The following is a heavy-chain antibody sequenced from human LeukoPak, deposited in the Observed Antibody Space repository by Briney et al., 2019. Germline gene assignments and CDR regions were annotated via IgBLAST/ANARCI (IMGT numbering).Heavy chain of an antibody. CDR3: ARDRSSTSSSWYFGHVGNWFDP. Sequence: SETLSLTCTVSGGSISSYYWSWIRQPPGKGPEWIGYIYYSGSTNYNPSLKSRVTISVDTSKNQFSLKLSSVTAADTAVYYCARDRSSTSSSWYFGHVGNWFDPWGQGTLVTVSS. J-gene: IGHJ5*02. CDR2: IYYSGST. D-gene: IGHD6-13*01. CDR1: GGSISSYY. V-gene: IGHV4-59*01.